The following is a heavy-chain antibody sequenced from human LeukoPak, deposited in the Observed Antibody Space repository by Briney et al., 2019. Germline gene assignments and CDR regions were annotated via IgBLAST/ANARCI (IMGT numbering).Heavy chain of an antibody. CDR3: ARVLSGYDLDY. CDR1: GGSISPYY. CDR2: IYYSGST. Sequence: SETLSLTCTVSGGSISPYYWSWIRQPPGKGLEWIGYIYYSGSTNYNPSLKSRVTISVDTSKNQFSLKLSSVTAADTAVYYCARVLSGYDLDYWGQGTLVTVSS. J-gene: IGHJ4*02. D-gene: IGHD5-12*01. V-gene: IGHV4-59*12.